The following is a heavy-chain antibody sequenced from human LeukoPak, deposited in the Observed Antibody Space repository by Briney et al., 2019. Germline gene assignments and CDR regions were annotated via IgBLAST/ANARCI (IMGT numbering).Heavy chain of an antibody. CDR3: ARGFRPMTVAGTFGMDV. J-gene: IGHJ6*02. CDR2: INAGNGNT. V-gene: IGHV1-3*01. Sequence: GASVKVSCKASGYTFTSYAMHWVRQAPGQRLEWMGWINAGNGNTKYSQKFQGRVTITRDTSASTAYMELSSLRSEDTAVYYCARGFRPMTVAGTFGMDVWGQGTTVTVSS. D-gene: IGHD6-19*01. CDR1: GYTFTSYA.